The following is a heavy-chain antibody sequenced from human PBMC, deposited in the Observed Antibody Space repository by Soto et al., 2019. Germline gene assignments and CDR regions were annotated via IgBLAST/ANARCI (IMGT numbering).Heavy chain of an antibody. J-gene: IGHJ6*03. Sequence: GGSLRLSCAASGFTFGSYAMSWVRQAPGKGLEWVSVISGSGGSTYYADSVKGRFTISRDNSKNTLYLQMNSLRAEDTAVYYCAKVLGYSGYVYYYMDVWGKGTTVTVSS. V-gene: IGHV3-23*01. D-gene: IGHD5-12*01. CDR3: AKVLGYSGYVYYYMDV. CDR1: GFTFGSYA. CDR2: ISGSGGST.